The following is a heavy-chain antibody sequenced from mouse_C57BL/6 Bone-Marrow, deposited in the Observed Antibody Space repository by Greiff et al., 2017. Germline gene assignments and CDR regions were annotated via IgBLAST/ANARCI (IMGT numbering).Heavy chain of an antibody. CDR1: GFTFSSYG. Sequence: VLLMESGGDLVKPGGSLKLSCAASGFTFSSYGMSWVRQTPDKRLEWVATISSGGSYTYYPDSVKGRFTISRDNAKNTLYLQMSSLKSEDTAMYYCASITVITAVYYFDYWGQGTTLTVSS. CDR2: ISSGGSYT. V-gene: IGHV5-6*01. CDR3: ASITVITAVYYFDY. J-gene: IGHJ2*01. D-gene: IGHD1-1*01.